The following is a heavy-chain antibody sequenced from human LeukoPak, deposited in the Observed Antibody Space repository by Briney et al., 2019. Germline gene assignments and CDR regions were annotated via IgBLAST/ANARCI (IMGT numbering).Heavy chain of an antibody. D-gene: IGHD5-18*01. J-gene: IGHJ4*02. Sequence: PSETLSLTCAVSGVSFSGYYWSWIRQPPGKGLEWIGEINHSGSTKYNPSLKSRVTISVDTSKNQFSPKLSSVTAADTAVYYCARGTGYSYGLYYFDYWGQGTLVTVSS. CDR3: ARGTGYSYGLYYFDY. V-gene: IGHV4-34*01. CDR2: INHSGST. CDR1: GVSFSGYY.